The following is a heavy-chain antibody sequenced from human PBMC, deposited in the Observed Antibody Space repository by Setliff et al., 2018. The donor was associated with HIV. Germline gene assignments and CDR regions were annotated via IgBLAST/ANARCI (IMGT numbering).Heavy chain of an antibody. V-gene: IGHV3-23*01. J-gene: IGHJ4*02. CDR1: GFTFSSYA. D-gene: IGHD6-19*01. Sequence: GGSLRLSCAASGFTFSSYAMNWVRQAPGKGLEWVSVITGGGDKTYYADSVKGRFTISRDNSKNTLYLQMDSLRAEDAAVYYCAKDHSSGWHYYFDYWGQGTLVTVSS. CDR3: AKDHSSGWHYYFDY. CDR2: ITGGGDKT.